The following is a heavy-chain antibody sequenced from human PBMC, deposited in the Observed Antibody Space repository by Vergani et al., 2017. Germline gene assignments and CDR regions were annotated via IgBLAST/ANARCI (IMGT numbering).Heavy chain of an antibody. V-gene: IGHV4-59*01. D-gene: IGHD5-12*01. CDR3: ARLRGYYFDY. CDR2: IYYSGST. Sequence: QVQLQESGPGLVKPSETLSLTCTVSGGSISSYYWSWIWQPPGKGLEWIGYIYYSGSTNYNPSLKSRVTISVDTSKNQFSLKLSSVTAADTAVYYCARLRGYYFDYWGQGTLVTVSS. J-gene: IGHJ4*02. CDR1: GGSISSYY.